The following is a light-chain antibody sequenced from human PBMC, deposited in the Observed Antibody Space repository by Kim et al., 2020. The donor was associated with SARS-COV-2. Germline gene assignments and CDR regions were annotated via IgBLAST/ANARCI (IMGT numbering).Light chain of an antibody. V-gene: IGKV3-15*01. CDR1: QSLSSN. J-gene: IGKJ1*01. CDR2: GAS. Sequence: EIVMTQSPATLSVSPGERATLSCRASQSLSSNLAWYQQKPGQAPRLLIYGASTRATGIPARFSGSGSGTEFTLTISSLQSEDFAVYYCQQYNIWPGTFGQGTKVEIK. CDR3: QQYNIWPGT.